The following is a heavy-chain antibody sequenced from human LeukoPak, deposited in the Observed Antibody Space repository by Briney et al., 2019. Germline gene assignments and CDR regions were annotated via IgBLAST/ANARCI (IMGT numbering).Heavy chain of an antibody. Sequence: ESGPTLVKPTQTLTLTCTFSQFSLSTSGVGVGWIRQPPGNALEWLALIYWDDDKPYSPSLKSRLTITKDTSKNQVVLTMTNMDPVDTGTYYCAHRPLGQAEFDPWGQGTLVTVSS. CDR3: AHRPLGQAEFDP. J-gene: IGHJ5*02. CDR1: QFSLSTSGVG. V-gene: IGHV2-5*02. CDR2: IYWDDDK. D-gene: IGHD3-16*01.